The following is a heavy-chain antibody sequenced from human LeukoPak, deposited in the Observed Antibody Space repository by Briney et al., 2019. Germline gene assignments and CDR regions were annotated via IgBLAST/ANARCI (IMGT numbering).Heavy chain of an antibody. CDR1: GFTFSNYG. V-gene: IGHV3-30*18. CDR3: AKRQLEGYYYAMDV. CDR2: ISYGGNNK. J-gene: IGHJ6*02. Sequence: SLTLSCAASGFTFSNYGMHWVRQAPGKGMEWVAVISYGGNNKYYADSVKGRFTISRGNSKNTLDLQMNSLKAEDTAVYYCAKRQLEGYYYAMDVWGQEPADTASS. D-gene: IGHD1-1*01.